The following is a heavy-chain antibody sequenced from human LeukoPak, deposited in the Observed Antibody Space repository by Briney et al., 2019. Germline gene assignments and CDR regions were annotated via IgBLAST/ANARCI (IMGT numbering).Heavy chain of an antibody. D-gene: IGHD6-19*01. Sequence: SETLSLTCTVSGGSISSHYWSWIRQPPGKGLEWIGYIYYSGSTNYNPSLKSRVTISVDTSKNQFSLKLSSVTAADTAVYYCARENNSGSGWYRYYFDYWGQGTLVTVSS. J-gene: IGHJ4*02. CDR2: IYYSGST. CDR3: ARENNSGSGWYRYYFDY. V-gene: IGHV4-59*11. CDR1: GGSISSHY.